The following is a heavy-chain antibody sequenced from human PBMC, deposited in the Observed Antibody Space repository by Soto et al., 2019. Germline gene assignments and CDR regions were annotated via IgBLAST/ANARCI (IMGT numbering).Heavy chain of an antibody. CDR3: ARDDPNYYDSSGPTGY. J-gene: IGHJ4*02. Sequence: SVKVSCKASGGTFSSYTISWVRQAPGQGLEWMGRIIPILGIANYAQKFQGRVTITADKSTSTAYMELSSLRSEDTAVYYCARDDPNYYDSSGPTGYWGQGTLVTVSS. CDR2: IIPILGIA. CDR1: GGTFSSYT. V-gene: IGHV1-69*04. D-gene: IGHD3-22*01.